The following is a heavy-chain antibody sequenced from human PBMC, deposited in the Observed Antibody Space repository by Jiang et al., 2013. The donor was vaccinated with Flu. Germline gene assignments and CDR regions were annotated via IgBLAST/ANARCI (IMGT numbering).Heavy chain of an antibody. D-gene: IGHD2-2*01. V-gene: IGHV4-38-2*01. J-gene: IGHJ4*02. CDR2: IYHSGST. Sequence: YSGWIRQPPGKGLEWIGSIYHSGSTYYNPSLKSRVTISVDTSKNQFSLKLSSVTAADTAVYYCARTLATSSGRFDYWGQGTLVTVSS. CDR1: Y. CDR3: ARTLATSSGRFDY.